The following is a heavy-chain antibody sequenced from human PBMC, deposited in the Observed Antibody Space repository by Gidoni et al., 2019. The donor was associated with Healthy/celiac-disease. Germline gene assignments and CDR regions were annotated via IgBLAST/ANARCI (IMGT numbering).Heavy chain of an antibody. CDR2: IYSGGRT. CDR3: ARDRWGCLDY. Sequence: EVQLVESGGGLVQPGGSLRLSCAASGFTVSSNYMSWGRQAPGKGLEWVSVIYSGGRTDYADSVKGRFTISRHNSKNTLYLQMNSLRAEDTAVDYCARDRWGCLDYWGQGTLVTVSS. V-gene: IGHV3-53*04. D-gene: IGHD7-27*01. CDR1: GFTVSSNY. J-gene: IGHJ4*02.